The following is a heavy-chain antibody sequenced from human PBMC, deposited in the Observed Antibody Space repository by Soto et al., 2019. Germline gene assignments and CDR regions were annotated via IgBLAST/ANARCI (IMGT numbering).Heavy chain of an antibody. Sequence: PGGSLRLSCAAPGFTFSSYALNWVRQAPGKGLEWVSAISVSGGSTYYADSVKGRFTISRDNSKNTLYLQMNSLRAEDTAVYHCANSVQISSSLFRGVDYWGQGTLVTVSS. CDR2: ISVSGGST. J-gene: IGHJ4*02. CDR1: GFTFSSYA. V-gene: IGHV3-23*01. D-gene: IGHD6-6*01. CDR3: ANSVQISSSLFRGVDY.